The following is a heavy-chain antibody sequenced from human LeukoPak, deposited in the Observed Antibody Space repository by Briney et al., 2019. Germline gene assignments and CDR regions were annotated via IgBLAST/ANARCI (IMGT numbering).Heavy chain of an antibody. J-gene: IGHJ6*03. CDR3: ASGKRYFDWLPYGDYYYYYMDV. CDR2: IYSAGSI. D-gene: IGHD3-9*01. Sequence: PGGSLRLSCTVSGFTVSSNSMSWVRQAPGKGLEWVSFIYSAGSIYYSDSVKGRFTISIDNSKNTLYLQMNSLRAEDTAVYYCASGKRYFDWLPYGDYYYYYMDVWGKGTTVTVSS. CDR1: GFTVSSNS. V-gene: IGHV3-53*01.